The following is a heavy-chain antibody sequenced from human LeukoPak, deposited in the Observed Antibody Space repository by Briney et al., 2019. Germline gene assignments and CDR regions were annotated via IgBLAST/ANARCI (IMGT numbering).Heavy chain of an antibody. CDR2: ISSSSSYI. J-gene: IGHJ4*02. V-gene: IGHV3-21*01. Sequence: PGGSLRLSCAASGFTFSSYSMNWVRQAPGKGLEWVSSISSSSSYIYYADSVKGRFTISRDNAKNSLYLQMKSLRAEDTAVYYCARDSMVRGVVDYWGQGTLVTVSS. D-gene: IGHD3-10*01. CDR1: GFTFSSYS. CDR3: ARDSMVRGVVDY.